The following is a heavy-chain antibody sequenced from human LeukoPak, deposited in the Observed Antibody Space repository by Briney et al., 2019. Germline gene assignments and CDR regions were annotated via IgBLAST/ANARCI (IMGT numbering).Heavy chain of an antibody. CDR1: GFTFSSYV. V-gene: IGHV3-23*01. Sequence: GSLRLSCAASGFTFSSYVMSWVRQAPGKGPEWVSTISGSGGSTYYADSVRGRFTISRDNFKKTLYLEMDSLRAEDTGVYYCAKSDYGDYDAFDVWGQGTMVTVSS. J-gene: IGHJ3*01. CDR2: ISGSGGST. CDR3: AKSDYGDYDAFDV. D-gene: IGHD4-17*01.